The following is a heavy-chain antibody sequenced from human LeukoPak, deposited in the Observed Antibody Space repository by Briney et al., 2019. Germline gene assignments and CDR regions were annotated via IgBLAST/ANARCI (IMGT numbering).Heavy chain of an antibody. J-gene: IGHJ1*01. V-gene: IGHV3-23*01. Sequence: PGGSLRLSCVASGFIFRDYVMSWVRHTPAGGLEWVSILRGDGETFHTDSVKGGFTLSRDHSRNTVYLQVSNLRVEYTAVYYCAKACWVSSADAVVWGKGTLVTVS. CDR3: AKACWVSSADAVV. CDR2: LRGDGET. CDR1: GFIFRDYV. D-gene: IGHD2-15*01.